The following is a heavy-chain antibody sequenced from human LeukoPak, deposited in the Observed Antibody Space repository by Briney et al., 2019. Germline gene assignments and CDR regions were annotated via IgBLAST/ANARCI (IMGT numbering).Heavy chain of an antibody. Sequence: GGSLRLSCAASGFTFSTYSMLWVRQAPGKGLEWISYITSSSTTIYYGDSVKGRFTISRDNANNSLYLQMHNLRADDTAVYYCARSYDFWSGLDYWGQGALVTVSS. J-gene: IGHJ4*02. D-gene: IGHD3-3*01. CDR3: ARSYDFWSGLDY. CDR2: ITSSSTTI. CDR1: GFTFSTYS. V-gene: IGHV3-48*01.